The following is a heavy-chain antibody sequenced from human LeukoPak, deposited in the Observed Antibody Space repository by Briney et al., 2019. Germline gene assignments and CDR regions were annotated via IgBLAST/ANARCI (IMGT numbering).Heavy chain of an antibody. CDR1: GFTFDDYA. V-gene: IGHV3-9*03. CDR3: AKDEFVASDFTGAFDI. Sequence: PGSSLRLSCAASGFTFDDYAMHWVRPAPGKGLEWGSGISWNSGSIGYADPVKGRFTISRDNAKNSLYLQMNTLRAEDMALYYCAKDEFVASDFTGAFDIWGQGTMVAVSS. J-gene: IGHJ3*02. D-gene: IGHD2-8*02. CDR2: ISWNSGSI.